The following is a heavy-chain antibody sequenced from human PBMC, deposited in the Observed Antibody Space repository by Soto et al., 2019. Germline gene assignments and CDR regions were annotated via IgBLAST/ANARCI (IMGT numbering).Heavy chain of an antibody. CDR3: AKDPDSSGSLPGNYFDY. CDR1: GFTFSNYA. J-gene: IGHJ4*02. CDR2: ISGSGGST. D-gene: IGHD6-19*01. V-gene: IGHV3-23*01. Sequence: PGGSLRLSCAGSGFTFSNYAMSWVRQAPGKGLAWVSAISGSGGSTYYADSVKGRFTISRDNSKNTLYLQMNSLRAEDTAVYYCAKDPDSSGSLPGNYFDYWGQGTLVTVSS.